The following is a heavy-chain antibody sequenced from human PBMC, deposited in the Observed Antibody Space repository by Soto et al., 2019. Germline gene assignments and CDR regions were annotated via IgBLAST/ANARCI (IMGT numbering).Heavy chain of an antibody. V-gene: IGHV4-34*01. CDR3: ARSYGGNSGTFDF. D-gene: IGHD4-17*01. Sequence: QVQLQQWGAGLLKPSETLSLTCAVYGGSFSGYYWSWIRQPPGKGLEYIGEINHSGSTNYNPSLKSRVTISVDTSKNQFSPKLSSVTAADTAVYYCARSYGGNSGTFDFWGQGTLVTVSS. J-gene: IGHJ4*02. CDR1: GGSFSGYY. CDR2: INHSGST.